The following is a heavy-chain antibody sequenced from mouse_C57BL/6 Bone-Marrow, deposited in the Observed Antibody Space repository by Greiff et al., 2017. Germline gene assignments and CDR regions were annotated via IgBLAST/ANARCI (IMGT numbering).Heavy chain of an antibody. Sequence: VQLQQPGAELVRPGTSVKLSCKASGYTFTSYWMHWVKQRPGQGLEWIRVIDPSDSYTNYNQKFTGKATLTVDTSSSTAYMQLSSLTSEDFAVYYCARRRFQRGGFAYWGQGTLVTVSA. CDR2: IDPSDSYT. CDR1: GYTFTSYW. CDR3: ARRRFQRGGFAY. J-gene: IGHJ3*01. V-gene: IGHV1-59*01.